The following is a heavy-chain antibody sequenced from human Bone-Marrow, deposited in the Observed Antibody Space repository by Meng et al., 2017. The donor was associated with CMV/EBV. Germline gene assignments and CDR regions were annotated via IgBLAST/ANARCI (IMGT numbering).Heavy chain of an antibody. CDR1: GFTFDDYT. V-gene: IGHV3-43*01. CDR2: ISWDGGST. D-gene: IGHD2-8*02. J-gene: IGHJ4*02. CDR3: AKYRFGLSTGEEPE. Sequence: GESLKISCAASGFTFDDYTMHWVRQAPGKGLEWVSLISWDGGSTYYADSVKGRFTISRDNSKNTLYLQMNSLRDEDTGIYYCAKYRFGLSTGEEPEWGQGTQVTVSS.